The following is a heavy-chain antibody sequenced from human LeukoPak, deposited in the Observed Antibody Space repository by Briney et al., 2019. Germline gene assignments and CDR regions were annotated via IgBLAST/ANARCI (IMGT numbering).Heavy chain of an antibody. V-gene: IGHV3-23*01. CDR3: AKVKSSLRVVGA. CDR1: GFIFRASS. J-gene: IGHJ5*02. Sequence: GGSLRLSCAASGFIFRASSMSWVRQAPGKGLEWVSSISAIGDITHYAESVQGRFTISRDNSGNTLYVQMNSLSVDDTAVYYCAKVKSSLRVVGAWGQGTLVTVSS. CDR2: ISAIGDIT. D-gene: IGHD3-22*01.